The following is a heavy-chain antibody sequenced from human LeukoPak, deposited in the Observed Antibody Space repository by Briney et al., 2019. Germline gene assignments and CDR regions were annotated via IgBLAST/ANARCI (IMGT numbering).Heavy chain of an antibody. CDR3: ARVGEYYYGSFGAFDI. D-gene: IGHD3-10*01. CDR2: IYHSGST. J-gene: IGHJ3*02. V-gene: IGHV4-59*08. CDR1: SGSISSYY. Sequence: SGTLSLTCTVSSGSISSYYWSWIRQPPGKGLELIGYIYHSGSTNYNPSLKSRVVISVDTSKNQLSLKLSSVTAADTAVYYCARVGEYYYGSFGAFDIWGQGTMVTVSS.